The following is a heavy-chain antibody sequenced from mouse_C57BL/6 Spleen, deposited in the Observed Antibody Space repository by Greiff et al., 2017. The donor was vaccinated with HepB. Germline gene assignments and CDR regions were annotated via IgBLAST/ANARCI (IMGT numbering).Heavy chain of an antibody. Sequence: DVQLQESGPGLVKPSQSLSLTCSVTGYSITSGYYWNWIRQFPGNKLEWMGYISYDGSNNYNPSLKNRISITRDTSKNQFFLKLNSVTTEDTATYYCARGGYGNYDAMDYWGQGTSVTVSS. CDR3: ARGGYGNYDAMDY. CDR2: ISYDGSN. CDR1: GYSITSGYY. J-gene: IGHJ4*01. V-gene: IGHV3-6*01. D-gene: IGHD2-1*01.